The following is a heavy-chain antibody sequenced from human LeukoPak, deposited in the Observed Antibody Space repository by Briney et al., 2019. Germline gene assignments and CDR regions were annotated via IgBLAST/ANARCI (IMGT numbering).Heavy chain of an antibody. CDR2: IYHSGST. CDR3: ARVASGWWFDY. V-gene: IGHV4-38-2*02. CDR1: GYSISSGYC. Sequence: ASETLSLTCTVSGYSISSGYCWGWIRQPPGKGLEWIGTIYHSGSTYYNPSLKSRVTISVDTSKNQFSLKLSSVTAADTAVYYCARVASGWWFDYWGQGTLVTVSS. J-gene: IGHJ4*02. D-gene: IGHD6-19*01.